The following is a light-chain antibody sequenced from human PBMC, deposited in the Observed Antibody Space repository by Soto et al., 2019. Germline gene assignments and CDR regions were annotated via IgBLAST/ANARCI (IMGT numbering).Light chain of an antibody. V-gene: IGLV2-14*03. J-gene: IGLJ2*01. CDR3: SSDTPASTLGVI. CDR2: DVS. Sequence: QSALAQPASVSGSPEQSITISCTGTSADIGSYNYVAWYQQHPGQAPKLIIYDVSHRPSGVSDRFSGSKSDNTASLTISGLQAEDEDHYYCSSDTPASTLGVIFGGGTKLTVL. CDR1: SADIGSYNY.